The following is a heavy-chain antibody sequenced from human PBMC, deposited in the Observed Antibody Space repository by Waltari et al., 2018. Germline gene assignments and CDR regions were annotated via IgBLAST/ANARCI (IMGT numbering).Heavy chain of an antibody. CDR2: IKQDGSEK. V-gene: IGHV3-7*01. J-gene: IGHJ4*02. CDR1: GFTFSRYW. CDR3: ARRGSYFDY. Sequence: EVQLVESGGGLVQPGGSLRLSCAASGFTFSRYWMSWVRQAPGKGLEWVANIKQDGSEKYYVDSVKGRFTISRDNAKNSLYLQMNSLRAEDTAVYYCARRGSYFDYWGQGTLVTVSS. D-gene: IGHD1-26*01.